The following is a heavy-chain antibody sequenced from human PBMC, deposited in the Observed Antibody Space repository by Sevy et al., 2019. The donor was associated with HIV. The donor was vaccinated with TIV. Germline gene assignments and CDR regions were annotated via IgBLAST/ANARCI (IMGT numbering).Heavy chain of an antibody. J-gene: IGHJ4*02. CDR3: ARGETGGKSLGSSWIFGVVIDY. V-gene: IGHV4-39*07. CDR2: IYYSGST. CDR1: GGSISSSSYY. D-gene: IGHD3-3*01. Sequence: SETLSLTCTVSGGSISSSSYYWGWIRQPPGKGLEWIGSIYYSGSTYYNPSLKSRVTISIDTSKKQFSLDLNSVTAADTAVYYCARGETGGKSLGSSWIFGVVIDYWGQGTLVTVSS.